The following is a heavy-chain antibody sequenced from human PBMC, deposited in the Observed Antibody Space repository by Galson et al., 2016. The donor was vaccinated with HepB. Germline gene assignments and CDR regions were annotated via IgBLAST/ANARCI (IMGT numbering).Heavy chain of an antibody. CDR3: ARARTPIAAAAFRDAFDL. CDR1: GFTFSTYA. J-gene: IGHJ3*01. D-gene: IGHD6-13*01. CDR2: MSYDGTNK. V-gene: IGHV3-30*04. Sequence: SLRLSCAASGFTFSTYAMHWVRQAPGMGLEWVAMMSYDGTNKYFADSVRGRLTISRDNSKNTLYLQMNSLRVEDTAVYYCARARTPIAAAAFRDAFDLWGQGTMVTVSS.